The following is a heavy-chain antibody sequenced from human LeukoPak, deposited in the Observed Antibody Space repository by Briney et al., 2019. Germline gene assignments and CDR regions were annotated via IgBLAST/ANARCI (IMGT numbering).Heavy chain of an antibody. J-gene: IGHJ4*02. V-gene: IGHV3-74*01. CDR1: GFTFRRNW. D-gene: IGHD6-19*01. CDR3: VRDLGIAVAPGY. Sequence: AGGSLRLSCAASGFTFRRNWMHWVRQAPGKGLVWVSRINSDGSSTNYADSVKGRFTISRDNAKNTLHLQMNSLRAEDTAVYYCVRDLGIAVAPGYWGQGTLVTVSS. CDR2: INSDGSST.